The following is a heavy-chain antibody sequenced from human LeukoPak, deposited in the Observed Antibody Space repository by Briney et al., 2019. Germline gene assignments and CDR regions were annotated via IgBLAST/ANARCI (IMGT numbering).Heavy chain of an antibody. Sequence: SETLSLTCTVSGGSISSYYWSWIRQPPGKGLEWIGYIYYSGSTNYNPPLKSRVTISVDTSKNQFSLKLSSVTAADTAVYYCARLGITIFGVAVEAFDIWGQGTMVTVSS. V-gene: IGHV4-59*01. CDR3: ARLGITIFGVAVEAFDI. CDR1: GGSISSYY. J-gene: IGHJ3*02. CDR2: IYYSGST. D-gene: IGHD3-3*01.